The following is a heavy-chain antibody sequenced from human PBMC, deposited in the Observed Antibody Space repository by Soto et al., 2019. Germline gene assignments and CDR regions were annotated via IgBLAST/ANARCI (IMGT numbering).Heavy chain of an antibody. CDR3: ARSFVLRFLEWIRMDV. CDR1: GGSFSGYY. Sequence: SETLSLTCAVYGGSFSGYYWSWIRQPPGKGLEWIGEINHSGSTNYNPSLKSRVTISVDTSKNQFSLKLSSVTAADTAVYYCARSFVLRFLEWIRMDVWGQGTTVTVSS. V-gene: IGHV4-34*01. CDR2: INHSGST. J-gene: IGHJ6*02. D-gene: IGHD3-3*01.